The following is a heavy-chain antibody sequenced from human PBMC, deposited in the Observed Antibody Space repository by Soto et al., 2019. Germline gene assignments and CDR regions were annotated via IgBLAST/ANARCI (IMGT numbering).Heavy chain of an antibody. J-gene: IGHJ6*02. CDR3: VRDSYYDFWSGRENDYYGMDV. Sequence: QVQLQESGPGLVKPSETLSLTCTVSGGSISSYYWSWIRQPAGKGLEWIGRIYTSGSTNYNPSLKSRVTMSVDTSKNQFSLKLSSVTAADTAVYYCVRDSYYDFWSGRENDYYGMDVWGQGTTVTVSS. D-gene: IGHD3-3*01. CDR2: IYTSGST. CDR1: GGSISSYY. V-gene: IGHV4-4*07.